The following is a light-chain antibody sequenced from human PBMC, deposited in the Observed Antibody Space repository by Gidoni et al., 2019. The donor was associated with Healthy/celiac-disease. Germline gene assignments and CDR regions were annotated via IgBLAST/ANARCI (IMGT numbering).Light chain of an antibody. CDR2: AAS. Sequence: IQLTQSPSSLSASVGDRVTITCRASQGISSDLAWYQQKPGKAHKLLIYAASTLQSGVPSRFSGSGSGTDFTLTISSLQPEDFATYYCQQLNSYPLTFGGGTKVEIK. CDR1: QGISSD. J-gene: IGKJ4*01. CDR3: QQLNSYPLT. V-gene: IGKV1-9*01.